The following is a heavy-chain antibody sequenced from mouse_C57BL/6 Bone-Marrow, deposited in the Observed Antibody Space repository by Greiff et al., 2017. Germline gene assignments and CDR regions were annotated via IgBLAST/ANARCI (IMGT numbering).Heavy chain of an antibody. CDR1: GYTFTSYW. Sequence: VQLQQPGAELVKPGASVKLSCKASGYTFTSYWMQWVKQRPGQGLEWIGEIDPSDSYTNYNQKFKGKATLTVDPSSSTAYMQLSSLTSEDSAVYYCARPPYYYGSSGFAYWGQGTLVTVSA. D-gene: IGHD1-1*01. J-gene: IGHJ3*01. CDR2: IDPSDSYT. V-gene: IGHV1-50*01. CDR3: ARPPYYYGSSGFAY.